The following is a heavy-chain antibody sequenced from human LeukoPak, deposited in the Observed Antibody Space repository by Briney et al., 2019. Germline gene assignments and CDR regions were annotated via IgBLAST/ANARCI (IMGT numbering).Heavy chain of an antibody. CDR1: GGSISSYY. J-gene: IGHJ4*02. CDR3: ARGSSGWYPHYYFDY. D-gene: IGHD6-19*01. Sequence: PSETLSLTCTVSGGSISSYYWSWIRQPPGKGLEWIGYIYYSGSTNYNPSLKSRVTISVDTSKNQFSLKLSSVTAADTAVYYCARGSSGWYPHYYFDYWGQGTLVTVSS. V-gene: IGHV4-59*01. CDR2: IYYSGST.